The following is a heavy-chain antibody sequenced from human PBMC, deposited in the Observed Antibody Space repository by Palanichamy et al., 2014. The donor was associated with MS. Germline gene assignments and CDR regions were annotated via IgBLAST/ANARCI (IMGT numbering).Heavy chain of an antibody. J-gene: IGHJ5*02. Sequence: QVQLVQSGAEVKKPGASVKVSCKASGYTFTSYGISWVRQAPGQGLEWMGWISAYNGNTNYAQKLQGRVTMTTDTSTSTAYMELRSLRSDDTAVYYCARVPPLYGSGIGGWFDPWGQGTLVTVSS. CDR3: ARVPPLYGSGIGGWFDP. CDR2: ISAYNGNT. V-gene: IGHV1-18*04. CDR1: GYTFTSYG. D-gene: IGHD3-10*01.